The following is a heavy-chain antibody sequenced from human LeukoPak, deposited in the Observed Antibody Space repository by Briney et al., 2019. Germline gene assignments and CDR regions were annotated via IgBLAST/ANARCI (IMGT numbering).Heavy chain of an antibody. D-gene: IGHD2-8*02. CDR3: AGHHPRNTVDF. Sequence: SETLSLTCTVSGGSISSYYWSWIRQPPGKGLEWIGYIYYSGSTSYNPSLKSRVTISLDTSKNQLSLKLRSVTAADTAVYYCAGHHPRNTVDFWGQGTLVTVSS. J-gene: IGHJ4*02. CDR2: IYYSGST. V-gene: IGHV4-59*08. CDR1: GGSISSYY.